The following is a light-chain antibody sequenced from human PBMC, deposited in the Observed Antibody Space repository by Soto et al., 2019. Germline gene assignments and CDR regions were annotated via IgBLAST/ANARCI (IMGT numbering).Light chain of an antibody. Sequence: DIPMTQSPSTLSASIGDRVTITCRASQSLNSWLAWYQQKPGKAPKLLIYKASNLESGVPSRFSGSGSGTEFTLTISSLQPDDYATYYCQKYNSAPPFTFGPGTKVDIK. V-gene: IGKV1-5*03. J-gene: IGKJ3*01. CDR2: KAS. CDR1: QSLNSW. CDR3: QKYNSAPPFT.